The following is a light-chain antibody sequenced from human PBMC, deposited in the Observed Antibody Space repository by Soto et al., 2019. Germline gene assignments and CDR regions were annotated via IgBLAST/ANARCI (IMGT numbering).Light chain of an antibody. V-gene: IGKV3-20*01. CDR1: QSVSSSH. CDR3: QQYGSSPWT. CDR2: GAS. J-gene: IGKJ1*01. Sequence: EIVLKQYTGTLSLSPGERATLSCRGSQSVSSSHLAWYQQKPGQAPRLPIYGASSRATGIPDRFSGSGSGTDFPLTISRLEPEDFAVYYCQQYGSSPWTFGQGAKGGYQ.